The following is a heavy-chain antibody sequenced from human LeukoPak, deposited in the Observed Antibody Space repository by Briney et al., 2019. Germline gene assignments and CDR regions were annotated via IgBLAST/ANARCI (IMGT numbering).Heavy chain of an antibody. CDR1: GGSFSGYY. CDR3: ARDLTGGDSSGYTYYYYGMDV. CDR2: INHSGST. D-gene: IGHD3-22*01. V-gene: IGHV4-34*01. Sequence: SETLSLTCAVYGGSFSGYYWSWIRQPPGKGLEWIGEINHSGSTNYNPSLKSRVTISVDTSKNQFSLKLSSVTAADTAVYYCARDLTGGDSSGYTYYYYGMDVWGQGTAVTVSS. J-gene: IGHJ6*02.